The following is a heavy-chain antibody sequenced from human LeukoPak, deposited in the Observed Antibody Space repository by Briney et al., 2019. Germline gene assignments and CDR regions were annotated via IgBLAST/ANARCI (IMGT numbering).Heavy chain of an antibody. Sequence: PGGSLRLSCAASGFTVSSNYMSWVRQAPGKGLEWVSVIYSGGSTYYADSVKGRFTISRDNSKNTLYLQMNSLRAEDTAVYYCAKEQEVLRYFDWSLSFDYWGQGTLVTVSS. CDR1: GFTVSSNY. J-gene: IGHJ4*02. V-gene: IGHV3-53*01. D-gene: IGHD3-9*01. CDR2: IYSGGST. CDR3: AKEQEVLRYFDWSLSFDY.